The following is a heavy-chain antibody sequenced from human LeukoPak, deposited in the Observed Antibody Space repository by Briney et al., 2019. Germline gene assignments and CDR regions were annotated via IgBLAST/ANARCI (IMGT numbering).Heavy chain of an antibody. D-gene: IGHD2/OR15-2a*01. J-gene: IGHJ4*02. Sequence: GGSLRLSCAASGFTFSSYAMHWVRQAPGKGVEWVAVISYDGSNKYYADSVKGRFTISRDNPKNTLYAQMNSLRAEDTAVYYCARDPNITPDYWGQGTLVTVSS. CDR3: ARDPNITPDY. CDR1: GFTFSSYA. CDR2: ISYDGSNK. V-gene: IGHV3-30*04.